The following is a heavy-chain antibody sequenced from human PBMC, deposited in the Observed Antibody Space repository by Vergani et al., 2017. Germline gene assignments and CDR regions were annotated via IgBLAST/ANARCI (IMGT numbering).Heavy chain of an antibody. Sequence: VQLVESEGGVVQPGRSLTLSCVASGFTFSSHGMHWVRQAPGKGLEWVSGIAGRGDSTDNADSVKGRFTISRDNSKNTLYLQMNSLRAEDTAIYYCAKGAQPVNYFDSRFDSWGQGTLVVVSS. V-gene: IGHV3-23*04. D-gene: IGHD3-22*01. CDR1: GFTFSSHG. CDR2: IAGRGDST. CDR3: AKGAQPVNYFDSRFDS. J-gene: IGHJ4*02.